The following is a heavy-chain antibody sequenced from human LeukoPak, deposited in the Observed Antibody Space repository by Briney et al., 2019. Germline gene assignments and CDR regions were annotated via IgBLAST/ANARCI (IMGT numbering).Heavy chain of an antibody. D-gene: IGHD1-7*01. CDR1: GGSISSSNW. Sequence: SGTLSPTCAVSGGSISSSNWWSWVRQPPGKGLEWIGEIYHSGSTNYNPSLRSRVTISVDKSKNQFSLKLNSVTAADTAVYYCARWCRTTRAFDIWGQGTMVTVSS. J-gene: IGHJ3*02. V-gene: IGHV4-4*02. CDR2: IYHSGST. CDR3: ARWCRTTRAFDI.